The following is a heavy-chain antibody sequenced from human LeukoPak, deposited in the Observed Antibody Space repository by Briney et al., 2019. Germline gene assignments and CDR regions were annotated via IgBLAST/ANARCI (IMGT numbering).Heavy chain of an antibody. V-gene: IGHV4-59*01. CDR2: IYYSGST. CDR1: GGSISSYY. D-gene: IGHD6-19*01. Sequence: PSETLSLTCTVSGGSISSYYWSWIRQPPGKRLEWIGYIYYSGSTNYNPSLKSRVTISVDTSKNQFSLKLSSVTAADTAVYYCARGIAVGFDYWGQGTLVTVSS. J-gene: IGHJ4*02. CDR3: ARGIAVGFDY.